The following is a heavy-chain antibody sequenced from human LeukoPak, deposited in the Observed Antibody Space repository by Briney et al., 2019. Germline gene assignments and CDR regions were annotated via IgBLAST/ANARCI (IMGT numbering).Heavy chain of an antibody. J-gene: IGHJ3*02. Sequence: GGSLRLSCAASGFTFSSYAMSWVRQAPGKGLEWVSAISGSGGSTYYADSVKGRFTISRDNSKNSLYLQMNSLRAEDTAVYYCARAPITMVREYAFDIWGQGTMVTVSS. V-gene: IGHV3-23*01. CDR1: GFTFSSYA. CDR2: ISGSGGST. D-gene: IGHD3-10*01. CDR3: ARAPITMVREYAFDI.